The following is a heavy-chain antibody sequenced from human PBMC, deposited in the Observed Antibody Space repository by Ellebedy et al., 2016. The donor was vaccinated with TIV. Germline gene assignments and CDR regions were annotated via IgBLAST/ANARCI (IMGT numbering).Heavy chain of an antibody. CDR3: ARAYGAHRRFDY. CDR2: IYSGGST. V-gene: IGHV3-53*01. Sequence: GESLKISXAASGFTVSSNYMSWVRQAPGKGLEWVSVIYSGGSTYYADSVKGRFTISRDNSKNTLYLQMNSLRAEDTAVYYCARAYGAHRRFDYWGQGTLVTVSS. J-gene: IGHJ4*02. D-gene: IGHD4-17*01. CDR1: GFTVSSNY.